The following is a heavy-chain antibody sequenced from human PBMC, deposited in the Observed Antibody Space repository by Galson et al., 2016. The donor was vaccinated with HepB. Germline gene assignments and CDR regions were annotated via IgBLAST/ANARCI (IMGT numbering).Heavy chain of an antibody. V-gene: IGHV1-18*04. Sequence: SVKVSCTASGYTFTSSGISWVRQAPGQGLEWMGWISAYNGNTNFAQKIQGRVTMTTDTSKSTAYMELRSLRSDDTAVYYCARDWAVTSYSFDIWGQGTMVTVSS. CDR3: ARDWAVTSYSFDI. CDR2: ISAYNGNT. J-gene: IGHJ3*02. CDR1: GYTFTSSG. D-gene: IGHD4-17*01.